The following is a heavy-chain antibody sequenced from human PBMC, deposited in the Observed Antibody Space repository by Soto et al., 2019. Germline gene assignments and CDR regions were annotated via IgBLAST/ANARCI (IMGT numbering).Heavy chain of an antibody. CDR2: INHSGST. J-gene: IGHJ6*02. V-gene: IGHV4-34*01. CDR3: AKQNSPTIFGVVTLPYYYGMDV. CDR1: GGSFSGYY. D-gene: IGHD3-3*01. Sequence: TSETLSLTCAVYGGSFSGYYWSWIRQPPGKGLEWIGEINHSGSTNYNPSLKSRVTISVDTSKNQFSLKLSSVTAADTAVYYCAKQNSPTIFGVVTLPYYYGMDVWGQGTTVTVSS.